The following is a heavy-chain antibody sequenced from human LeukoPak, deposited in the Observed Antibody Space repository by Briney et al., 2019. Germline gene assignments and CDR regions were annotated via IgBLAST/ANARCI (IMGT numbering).Heavy chain of an antibody. Sequence: GESLKISCKGSGYSFTSYWIGWVRQMPGKGLEGMGIIYPGDSDTRYSPSFQGQVTISADKSISTAYLQWSSLKASDTAMYYCARRYCTNGVCYHFDYWGQGTLVTVSS. D-gene: IGHD2-8*01. CDR1: GYSFTSYW. CDR3: ARRYCTNGVCYHFDY. J-gene: IGHJ4*02. CDR2: IYPGDSDT. V-gene: IGHV5-51*01.